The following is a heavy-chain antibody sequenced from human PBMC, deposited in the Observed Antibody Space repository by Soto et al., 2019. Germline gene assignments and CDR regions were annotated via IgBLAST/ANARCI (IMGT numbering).Heavy chain of an antibody. D-gene: IGHD4-17*01. CDR1: GGSISSGAYY. Sequence: SETLSLTCTVSGGSISSGAYYWSWIRQPPGKGLEWIGYIYYSGSTYYNPSLKSRVTITVDTSKNQFSLKLSPVTAPDTAVYYCARVTVTFWFDPWGQGTLVTVSS. V-gene: IGHV4-30-4*01. CDR2: IYYSGST. J-gene: IGHJ5*02. CDR3: ARVTVTFWFDP.